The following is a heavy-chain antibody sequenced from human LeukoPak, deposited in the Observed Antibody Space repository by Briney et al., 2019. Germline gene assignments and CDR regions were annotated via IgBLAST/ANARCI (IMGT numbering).Heavy chain of an antibody. J-gene: IGHJ4*02. D-gene: IGHD3-3*01. CDR3: VTTYYDFWSGYFPSDY. CDR2: IKQDGSEK. CDR1: GFTFSSYW. Sequence: GGSLRLSCAASGFTFSSYWMSWVRQAPGKGLEWVANIKQDGSEKYYVDSVKGRFTISRDNAKNSLYLQMNSLRAEDTAVYYCVTTYYDFWSGYFPSDYWDQGTLVTVSS. V-gene: IGHV3-7*01.